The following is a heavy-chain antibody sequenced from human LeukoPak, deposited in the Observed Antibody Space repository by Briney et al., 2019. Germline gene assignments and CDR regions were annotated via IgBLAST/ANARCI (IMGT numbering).Heavy chain of an antibody. V-gene: IGHV1-8*01. Sequence: ASVKVSCKASGYTFTSYDINWVRQATGQGLEWMGWMNPNSGNTGYAQKFQGRVTMARNTSISTAYMELSSLRSEDTAVYYCARGTRYYYDSSGYHFDYWGQGTLVTVSS. CDR3: ARGTRYYYDSSGYHFDY. CDR1: GYTFTSYD. D-gene: IGHD3-22*01. J-gene: IGHJ4*02. CDR2: MNPNSGNT.